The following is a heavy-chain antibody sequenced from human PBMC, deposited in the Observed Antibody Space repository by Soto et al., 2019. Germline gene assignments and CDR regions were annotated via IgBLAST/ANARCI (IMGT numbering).Heavy chain of an antibody. V-gene: IGHV4-59*12. Sequence: RQNRGEGIGWIWYIHYSGSNNYNPTLKSLVTITVDTSKNQFSRKLNSLRAEVTSFYNCARDSGDNYVASWGQGTLVTVSS. D-gene: IGHD5-18*01. CDR3: ARDSGDNYVAS. CDR2: IHYSGSN. J-gene: IGHJ4*02.